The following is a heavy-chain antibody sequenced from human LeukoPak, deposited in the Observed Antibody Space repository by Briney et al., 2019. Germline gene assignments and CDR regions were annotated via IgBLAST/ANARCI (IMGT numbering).Heavy chain of an antibody. CDR2: IYHTGNI. CDR1: GGSISSGGYS. V-gene: IGHV4-30-2*01. J-gene: IGHJ4*02. Sequence: PSQTLSLTCAVSGGSISSGGYSWSWIRQPPGKGLECIGYIYHTGNIYYNPSLTSRVTISIDRSNNQFSLRLSSVTAADTAVYYCARVGYDFWSGYPYFDYWGQGALVTVSS. CDR3: ARVGYDFWSGYPYFDY. D-gene: IGHD3-3*01.